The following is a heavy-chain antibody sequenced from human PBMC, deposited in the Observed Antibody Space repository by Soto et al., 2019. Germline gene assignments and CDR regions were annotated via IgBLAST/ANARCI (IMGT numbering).Heavy chain of an antibody. CDR1: GFTFSSYA. J-gene: IGHJ1*01. Sequence: EVQLLESGGGLVQPGGSLRLSCAASGFTFSSYAMSWVRQAPGKGLEWVSAISGSGGSTYYADSVKGRFTISRDNSKNTLHLQMHSLRAEDTDVYYCAKDIANYYDSSGPGMGQYFQHWGQGTLVTVSS. V-gene: IGHV3-23*01. CDR3: AKDIANYYDSSGPGMGQYFQH. CDR2: ISGSGGST. D-gene: IGHD3-22*01.